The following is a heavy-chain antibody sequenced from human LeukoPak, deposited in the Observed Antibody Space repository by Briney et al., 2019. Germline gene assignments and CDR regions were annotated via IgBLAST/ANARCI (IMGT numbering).Heavy chain of an antibody. V-gene: IGHV1-2*04. J-gene: IGHJ4*02. D-gene: IGHD3-10*01. CDR3: ARGGITMVRGVMGYFDY. CDR1: GYTFTGYY. Sequence: GASVKVSCKASGYTFTGYYMHWVRQAPGQGLEWMGWINPNSGGTNYAQKFQGWVTMTRDTSISTAYMELSRLRSDDTAVYYCARGGITMVRGVMGYFDYWGQGTLVTVSS. CDR2: INPNSGGT.